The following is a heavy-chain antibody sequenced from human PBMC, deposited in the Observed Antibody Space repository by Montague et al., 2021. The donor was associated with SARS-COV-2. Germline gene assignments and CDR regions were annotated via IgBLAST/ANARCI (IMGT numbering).Heavy chain of an antibody. Sequence: SETLSLTGTVSGGSISRYYWSWIRQPPGKGLEWIGYMYYSGSTNYNPSLKSRVTISVDTSKNQFSLKLSSMTAADTAVYYCAREGRGYCSSTSCQSAFDIWGQGTMVTVSS. CDR2: MYYSGST. D-gene: IGHD2-2*01. CDR1: GGSISRYY. J-gene: IGHJ3*02. V-gene: IGHV4-59*01. CDR3: AREGRGYCSSTSCQSAFDI.